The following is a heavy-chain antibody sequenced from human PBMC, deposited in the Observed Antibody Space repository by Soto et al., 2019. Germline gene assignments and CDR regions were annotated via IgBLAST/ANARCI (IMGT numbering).Heavy chain of an antibody. CDR3: ARDRGTGISIFFDI. V-gene: IGHV1-69*13. D-gene: IGHD1-1*01. Sequence: ASVKVSCKASGGTFSSYAISWVRQAPGQGLEWMGGIIPIFGTANYAQKFQGRVTITADESTSTAYMELSSLRSEDTAVYYCARDRGTGISIFFDIWGQGTMVTVSS. J-gene: IGHJ3*02. CDR1: GGTFSSYA. CDR2: IIPIFGTA.